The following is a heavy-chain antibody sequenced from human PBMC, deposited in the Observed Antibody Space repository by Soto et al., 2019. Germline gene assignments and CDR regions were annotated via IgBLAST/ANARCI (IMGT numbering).Heavy chain of an antibody. J-gene: IGHJ6*03. D-gene: IGHD5-12*01. CDR2: ISYDGSNK. Sequence: GGSLRLSCAASGFPFSSYGMHWVRQAPGKGLEWVAVISYDGSNKYYADSVKGRFTISRDNSKNTLYLQMNSLRAEDTAVYYCARRGGYSGYDEAYYYMDVWGKGTTVTVSS. CDR1: GFPFSSYG. CDR3: ARRGGYSGYDEAYYYMDV. V-gene: IGHV3-30*03.